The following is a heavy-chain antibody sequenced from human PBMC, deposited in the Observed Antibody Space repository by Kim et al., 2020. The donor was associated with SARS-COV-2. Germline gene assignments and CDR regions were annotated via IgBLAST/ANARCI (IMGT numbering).Heavy chain of an antibody. V-gene: IGHV3-23*01. Sequence: SAKGRCTSSEDNSKNTLYMKMKSLRAEDTAVYYCAKDSYGDYDYYYGMDVWGQGTTVTVSS. J-gene: IGHJ6*02. D-gene: IGHD4-17*01. CDR3: AKDSYGDYDYYYGMDV.